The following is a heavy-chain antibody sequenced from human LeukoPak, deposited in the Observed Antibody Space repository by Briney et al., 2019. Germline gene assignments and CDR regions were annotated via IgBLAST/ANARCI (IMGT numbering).Heavy chain of an antibody. CDR3: ATSGYPYNAFDI. CDR1: GYTFTGYY. V-gene: IGHV1-2*02. J-gene: IGHJ3*02. CDR2: IKADSGDT. Sequence: GASVKVSCKASGYTFTGYYMHWVRQAPGQGLEWMGWIKADSGDTNYAQRFQGRVTMTRDTSISTVYMDLRRLRSDDTAVYHCATSGYPYNAFDIWGQGTMVTVSS. D-gene: IGHD3-22*01.